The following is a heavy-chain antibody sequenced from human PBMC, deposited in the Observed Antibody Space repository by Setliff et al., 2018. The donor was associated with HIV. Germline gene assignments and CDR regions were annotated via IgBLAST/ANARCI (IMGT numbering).Heavy chain of an antibody. D-gene: IGHD3-16*01. Sequence: PSETLSLTCTVSGGSISSGSYYWSWIRQPAGKGLEWIGRSYNSGSTNYNPSLISRVTISVDTSKNQFSLRLSSVTAADTAVYYCARGFGGLIASRHYFDYWCQGTLVTVSS. CDR1: GGSISSGSYY. CDR2: SYNSGST. CDR3: ARGFGGLIASRHYFDY. J-gene: IGHJ4*02. V-gene: IGHV4-61*02.